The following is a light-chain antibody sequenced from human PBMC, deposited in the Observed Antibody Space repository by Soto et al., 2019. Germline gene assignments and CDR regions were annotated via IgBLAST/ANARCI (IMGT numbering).Light chain of an antibody. CDR3: QNYNSAPPAGA. Sequence: DIQMTQSPSSLSASVGDRVTITCRASQGIRNFLAWYQQKPGKIPKVLIYAASTLQSGVPSRFSGSGSGTDFTLTISSLQPEDVATYYCQNYNSAPPAGAFGGGTKVEI. CDR2: AAS. V-gene: IGKV1-27*01. J-gene: IGKJ4*01. CDR1: QGIRNF.